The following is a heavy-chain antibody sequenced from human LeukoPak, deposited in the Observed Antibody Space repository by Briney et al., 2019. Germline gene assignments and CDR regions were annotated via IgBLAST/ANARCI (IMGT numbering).Heavy chain of an antibody. V-gene: IGHV3-48*02. D-gene: IGHD2-2*01. CDR1: GFTFNTYS. CDR2: ISSGSSTI. CDR3: ASEYCSSTSCYRDAFDI. J-gene: IGHJ3*02. Sequence: GGTLRLSCAASGFTFNTYSMSWVRQAPGQGLEWVSYISSGSSTIYYADSVKGRFTISRDNAKNSLYLQMNSLRDEDTAVYYCASEYCSSTSCYRDAFDIWGQGTMVTVSS.